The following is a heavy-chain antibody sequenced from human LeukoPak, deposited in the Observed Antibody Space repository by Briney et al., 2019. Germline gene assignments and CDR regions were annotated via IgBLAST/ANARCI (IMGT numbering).Heavy chain of an antibody. D-gene: IGHD3-10*01. J-gene: IGHJ4*02. CDR3: AKETGYGSGSYRLDY. V-gene: IGHV3-30*18. Sequence: GRSLRLSCAASGFTFSSYGMHWVRQAPGKGLEWVAVISYDGSNKYYADSVKGRFTISRDNSKNTLYLQMNSLRAEDTAVYYCAKETGYGSGSYRLDYWGQGTLVTVSS. CDR2: ISYDGSNK. CDR1: GFTFSSYG.